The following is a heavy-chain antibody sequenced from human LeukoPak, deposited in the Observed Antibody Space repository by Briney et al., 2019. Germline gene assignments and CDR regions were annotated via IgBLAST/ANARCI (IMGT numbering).Heavy chain of an antibody. Sequence: SETLSLTCTVSGGSISSYYWSWIRQPAGKGLEWIGRIYTSVSTNYNPSLKSRVTMPVDTSKNQFSLKLSSVTAADTAVYYCARFNASPVPAVHAFDIWGQGTMVTVSS. D-gene: IGHD2-2*01. CDR3: ARFNASPVPAVHAFDI. J-gene: IGHJ3*02. CDR1: GGSISSYY. CDR2: IYTSVST. V-gene: IGHV4-4*07.